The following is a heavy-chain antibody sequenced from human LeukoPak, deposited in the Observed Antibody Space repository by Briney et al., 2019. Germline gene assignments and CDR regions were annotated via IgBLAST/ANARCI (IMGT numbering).Heavy chain of an antibody. CDR1: GGSISSSSYY. D-gene: IGHD3-10*01. J-gene: IGHJ4*02. V-gene: IGHV4-39*01. CDR3: ARRFRVVYYYGSGSYDY. Sequence: SETLSLTCTVSGGSISSSSYYWGWIRQPPGKGLEWIGSIYYSGSTYYNPSLKSRVTISVDTSKKQFSLKLSSVTAADTAVYYCARRFRVVYYYGSGSYDYWGQGTLVTVSS. CDR2: IYYSGST.